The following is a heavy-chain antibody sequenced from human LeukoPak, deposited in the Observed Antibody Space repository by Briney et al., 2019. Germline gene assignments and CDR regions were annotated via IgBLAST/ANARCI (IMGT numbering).Heavy chain of an antibody. V-gene: IGHV3-7*01. J-gene: IGHJ4*02. Sequence: PGGSLRLSCAASGFTFSSYWMSWVRQAPGKGLEWVANIKQDGSEKYYVDSVKGRFTISRDNAKNSLYLQMNSLRAEDTAVYSCARVPPYGDYRGDSQPADYWGQGTLVTVSS. CDR2: IKQDGSEK. CDR1: GFTFSSYW. D-gene: IGHD4-17*01. CDR3: ARVPPYGDYRGDSQPADY.